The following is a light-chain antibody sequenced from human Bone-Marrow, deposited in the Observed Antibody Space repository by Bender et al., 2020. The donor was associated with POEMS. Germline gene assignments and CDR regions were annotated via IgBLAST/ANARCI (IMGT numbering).Light chain of an antibody. CDR1: SSNIGGNA. CDR3: SAWDGILNGWV. Sequence: QSVLTQPPSASGTPGQRVTISCSGSSSNIGGNAVNWWQQLPGPAPKLLIYGNDQRPSGVPGRFSGSKSGPSASLAISGLQSEDEADYFCSAWDGILNGWVFGGGSALTVL. CDR2: GND. J-gene: IGLJ3*02. V-gene: IGLV1-44*01.